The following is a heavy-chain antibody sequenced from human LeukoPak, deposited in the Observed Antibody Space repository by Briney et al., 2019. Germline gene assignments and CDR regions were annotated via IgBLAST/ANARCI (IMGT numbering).Heavy chain of an antibody. CDR1: GGSFSGYY. CDR3: ARGCDILTGYYTGPGYYYMDV. J-gene: IGHJ6*03. CDR2: INHSGST. Sequence: PSETLSLTCAVYGGSFSGYYWSWIRQPPGKGLEWIGEINHSGSTNYNPSLKSRVTISVDTSKNQFSLKLSSVTAADTAVYYCARGCDILTGYYTGPGYYYMDVWGKGTTVTVSS. V-gene: IGHV4-34*01. D-gene: IGHD3-9*01.